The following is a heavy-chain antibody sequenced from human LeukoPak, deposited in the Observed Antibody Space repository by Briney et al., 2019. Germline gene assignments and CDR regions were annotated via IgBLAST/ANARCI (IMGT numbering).Heavy chain of an antibody. D-gene: IGHD2-2*02. V-gene: IGHV3-30*04. CDR1: GFTFSSYA. CDR3: ARTGCSSTSCYKYYFDY. CDR2: ISYDGSNK. J-gene: IGHJ4*02. Sequence: PGRSLRLSCAASGFTFSSYAMHWVRQAPSKGLEWVAVISYDGSNKYYADSVKGRFTISRDNSKNTLYLQMNSLRAEDTAVYYCARTGCSSTSCYKYYFDYWGQGTLVTVSS.